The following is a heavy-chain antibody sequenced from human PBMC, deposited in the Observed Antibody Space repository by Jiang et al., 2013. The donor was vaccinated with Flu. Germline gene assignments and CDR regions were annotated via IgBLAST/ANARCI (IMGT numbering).Heavy chain of an antibody. D-gene: IGHD3-3*01. J-gene: IGHJ4*02. CDR2: INPNSGGT. V-gene: IGHV1-2*02. CDR1: GYTFTGYY. CDR3: ARDLNYDFWSGYYGY. Sequence: GAEVKKPGASVKVSCKASGYTFTGYYMHWVRQAPGQGLEWMGWINPNSGGTNYAQKFQGRVTMTRDTSISTAYMELSRLRSDDTAVYYCARDLNYDFWSGYYGYWGQGTLVTVSS.